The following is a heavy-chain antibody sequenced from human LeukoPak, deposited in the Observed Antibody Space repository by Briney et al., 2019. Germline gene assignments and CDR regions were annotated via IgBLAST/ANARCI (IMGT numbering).Heavy chain of an antibody. D-gene: IGHD3-10*01. CDR3: AKGGSGSYYEDWFDP. Sequence: GGSLRLSCAASGFTFSSYGMHWVRQAPGKGLDWVAVISYDGSNKYYADSVKGRFTISRDNSKNTLYLQMNSLRAEDTAVYYCAKGGSGSYYEDWFDPWGQGTLVTVSS. V-gene: IGHV3-30*18. CDR1: GFTFSSYG. CDR2: ISYDGSNK. J-gene: IGHJ5*02.